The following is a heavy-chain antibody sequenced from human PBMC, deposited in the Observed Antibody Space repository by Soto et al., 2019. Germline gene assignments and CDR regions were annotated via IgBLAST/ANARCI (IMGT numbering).Heavy chain of an antibody. V-gene: IGHV3-11*06. J-gene: IGHJ4*02. Sequence: GGSLRLSCAASGFTFSDYYMSWIRQAPGKGLEWVSYIVSSSSYTNYADSVKGRFTISRDNAKNSLYLEMNSLRAEDTAVYYCARLRASTWYMGGYLDYWGLGTLVTVSS. D-gene: IGHD6-13*01. CDR2: IVSSSSYT. CDR3: ARLRASTWYMGGYLDY. CDR1: GFTFSDYY.